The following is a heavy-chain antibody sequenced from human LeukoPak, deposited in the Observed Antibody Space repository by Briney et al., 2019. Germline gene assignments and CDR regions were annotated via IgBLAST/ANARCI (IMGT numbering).Heavy chain of an antibody. Sequence: GGSLRLSCAASGYTFSNHGMLWVRQAPGKGLEWVAFIRYGGGNPYYAHTVKGRFTMSRDRSKSTLYLQLNSLRDEDTAVYYCAKEVGVATRGSFDYWGQGTLVTVSS. J-gene: IGHJ4*02. CDR1: GYTFSNHG. CDR3: AKEVGVATRGSFDY. CDR2: IRYGGGNP. D-gene: IGHD1-26*01. V-gene: IGHV3-30*02.